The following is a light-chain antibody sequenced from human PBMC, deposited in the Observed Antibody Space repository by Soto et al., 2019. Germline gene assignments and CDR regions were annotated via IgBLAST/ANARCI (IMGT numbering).Light chain of an antibody. J-gene: IGKJ3*01. CDR3: QQYGNMPFT. Sequence: EIVLTQSPGTLSLSPGERATLSCRASQSISSTYLGWYQQKPGQAPRLLISGASSRATGIPDRFSGSGSGTDFTLTITRLAPEDVAVYYCQQYGNMPFTFGPGTKVEI. V-gene: IGKV3-20*01. CDR1: QSISSTY. CDR2: GAS.